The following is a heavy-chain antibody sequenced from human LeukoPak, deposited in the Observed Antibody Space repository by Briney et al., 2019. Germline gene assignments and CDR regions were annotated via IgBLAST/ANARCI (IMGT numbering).Heavy chain of an antibody. CDR1: GFTFSSYG. D-gene: IGHD2-8*01. CDR3: ARDVLLDY. J-gene: IGHJ4*02. CDR2: ISGSGGST. Sequence: GGSLRLSCAASGFTFSSYGMSWVRQAPGKGLEWVSAISGSGGSTYYADSVKGRFTISRDNAKNSLYLQMNSLRAEDTAVYYCARDVLLDYWGQGTLVTVSS. V-gene: IGHV3-23*01.